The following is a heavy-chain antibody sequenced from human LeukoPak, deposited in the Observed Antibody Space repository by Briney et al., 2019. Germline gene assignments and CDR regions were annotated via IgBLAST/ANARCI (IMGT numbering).Heavy chain of an antibody. Sequence: SETLSLTCAVYGGSFSGYYWSWIRQPPGKGLEWIGEINHSGSTNYNPSLKSRVTISVDTSKNQFSLKLSSVTAADTAVYYCARGRGRRSYYFDYWGQGTLVTVSS. D-gene: IGHD1-26*01. J-gene: IGHJ4*02. CDR2: INHSGST. V-gene: IGHV4-34*01. CDR1: GGSFSGYY. CDR3: ARGRGRRSYYFDY.